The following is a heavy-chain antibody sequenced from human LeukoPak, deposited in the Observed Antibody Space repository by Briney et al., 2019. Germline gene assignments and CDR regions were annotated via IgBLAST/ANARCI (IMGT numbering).Heavy chain of an antibody. CDR2: ISSSSSDK. CDR1: GFTFSSYR. J-gene: IGHJ4*02. CDR3: ARDGGGIDY. Sequence: PGGSLRLSCAASGFTFSSYRMNWVRQAPGKGLEWVSSISSSSSDKEYADSVKGRFTIYRDNAKNSLYLQMNSLRAEDTAVYYCARDGGGIDYWGQGTLVTVSS. D-gene: IGHD3-16*01. V-gene: IGHV3-21*01.